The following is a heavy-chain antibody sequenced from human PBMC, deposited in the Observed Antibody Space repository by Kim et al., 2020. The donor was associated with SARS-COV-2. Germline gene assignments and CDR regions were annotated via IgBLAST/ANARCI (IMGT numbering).Heavy chain of an antibody. Sequence: QKFQGRVTITADKSTSTAYMELSSLRSEDTAVYYCARAGIAVAGTTAFDIWGQGTMVTVSS. D-gene: IGHD6-19*01. CDR3: ARAGIAVAGTTAFDI. J-gene: IGHJ3*02. V-gene: IGHV1-69*04.